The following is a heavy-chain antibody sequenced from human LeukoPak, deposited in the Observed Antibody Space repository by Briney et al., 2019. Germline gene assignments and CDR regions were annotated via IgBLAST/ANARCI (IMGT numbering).Heavy chain of an antibody. CDR1: GFTFSSYG. CDR3: AKSLPGYCSGGSCLWGWEIDY. D-gene: IGHD2-15*01. Sequence: GGSLRLSCAASGFTFSSYGMHWGRQAPGKGLEWVAVISYDGSNKYYADSVKGRFTISRDNSKNTLYLQMNSLRAEDTAVYYCAKSLPGYCSGGSCLWGWEIDYWGQGTLVIVSS. V-gene: IGHV3-30*18. J-gene: IGHJ4*02. CDR2: ISYDGSNK.